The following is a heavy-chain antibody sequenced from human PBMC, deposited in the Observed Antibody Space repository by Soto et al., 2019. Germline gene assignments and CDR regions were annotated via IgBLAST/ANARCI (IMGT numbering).Heavy chain of an antibody. CDR1: EDSVSSNGAA. V-gene: IGHV6-1*01. CDR3: AGVTWFRGLDV. D-gene: IGHD3-10*01. Sequence: SHTLSLTCAISEDSVSSNGAAWNLIRQSPSRGLEWLGRTYYKSGWNNDYALSVKSRMTINPDTSKNQVSLHLDSVTPEDTAVYYCAGVTWFRGLDVWGQGTQVTVSS. J-gene: IGHJ6*02. CDR2: TYYKSGWNN.